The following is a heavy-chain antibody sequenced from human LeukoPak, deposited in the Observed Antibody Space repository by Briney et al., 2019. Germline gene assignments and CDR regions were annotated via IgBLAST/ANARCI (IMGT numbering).Heavy chain of an antibody. J-gene: IGHJ4*02. Sequence: ASVKVSCRASGYTFTGYYIHWVRQAPGQGLEWMGWINPNTGDTNYAQKLQGRVTMTRDTSISTAYMELSRLTSDDTAVYYCARDDHWGLGDYWGQGTLATVSS. D-gene: IGHD3-16*01. CDR2: INPNTGDT. CDR1: GYTFTGYY. V-gene: IGHV1-2*02. CDR3: ARDDHWGLGDY.